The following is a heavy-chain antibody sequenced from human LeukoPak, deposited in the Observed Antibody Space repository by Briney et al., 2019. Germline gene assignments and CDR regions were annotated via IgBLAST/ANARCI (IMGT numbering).Heavy chain of an antibody. D-gene: IGHD3-3*01. CDR3: AARDRGVWYYDFWDAIFDP. Sequence: GGSLRLSCAASGFTFSSYAMSWVRQAPGKGLEWVSAISGSGDSTYYADSVKGRFTISRDNSKNTLYVQMNSLRAEDTAVYYCAARDRGVWYYDFWDAIFDPWGQGTLVTVSS. CDR1: GFTFSSYA. CDR2: ISGSGDST. J-gene: IGHJ5*02. V-gene: IGHV3-23*01.